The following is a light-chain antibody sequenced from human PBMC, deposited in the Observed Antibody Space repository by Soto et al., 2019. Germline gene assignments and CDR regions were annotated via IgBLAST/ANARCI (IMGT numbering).Light chain of an antibody. J-gene: IGKJ1*01. CDR1: QSVRIY. CDR3: QQRSNWPT. Sequence: EFVLTQSPGTLSLSPGERATLSCRASQSVRIYVAWYQHRPGQAPRLLIYDASKRATGIPARFSGSGSGTDFTLTISRLEPEDSGVYYCQQRSNWPTFGQGTKVDIK. V-gene: IGKV3-11*01. CDR2: DAS.